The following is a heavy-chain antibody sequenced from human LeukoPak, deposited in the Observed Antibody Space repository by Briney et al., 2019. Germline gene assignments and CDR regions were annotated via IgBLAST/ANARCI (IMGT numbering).Heavy chain of an antibody. D-gene: IGHD5-24*01. CDR3: AKTMGDGYNSPHAFDI. V-gene: IGHV3-20*04. CDR1: GFTFSSYW. J-gene: IGHJ3*02. CDR2: INWNGGST. Sequence: GGSLRLSCAASGFTFSSYWMNWVRQAPGKGLEWVSGINWNGGSTGYADSVKGRFTISRDNAKNSLYLQMNSLRAEDTAVYYCAKTMGDGYNSPHAFDIWGQGTMVTVSS.